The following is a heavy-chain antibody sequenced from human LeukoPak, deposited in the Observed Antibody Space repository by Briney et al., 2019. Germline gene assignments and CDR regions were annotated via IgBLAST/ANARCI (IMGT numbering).Heavy chain of an antibody. V-gene: IGHV3-49*04. CDR3: TRGSSGSYYGYYFDY. CDR1: GFTFGDYA. CDR2: IRSKAYGGTT. D-gene: IGHD1-26*01. Sequence: PGGSLRLSCTAYGFTFGDYAMSWVRQAPGKGLEWVGFIRSKAYGGTTEYAASVKGRFTISRDDSKSIAYLQMNSLKTEDTAVYYCTRGSSGSYYGYYFDYWGQGTLVTVSS. J-gene: IGHJ4*02.